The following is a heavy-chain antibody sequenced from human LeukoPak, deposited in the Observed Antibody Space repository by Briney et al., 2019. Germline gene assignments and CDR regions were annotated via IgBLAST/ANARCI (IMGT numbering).Heavy chain of an antibody. CDR1: GFTISANF. J-gene: IGHJ4*02. D-gene: IGHD5-18*01. Sequence: GGSLRLSCAASGFTISANFMSWVRQAPGKGLEWVSTMYSVGSTFYADSVKGRFTISRDPSKNSLDLQMDSLRVDDTAVYYCARDLSGYSYGFGGDLWGQGTLVTVSS. CDR3: ARDLSGYSYGFGGDL. CDR2: MYSVGST. V-gene: IGHV3-66*01.